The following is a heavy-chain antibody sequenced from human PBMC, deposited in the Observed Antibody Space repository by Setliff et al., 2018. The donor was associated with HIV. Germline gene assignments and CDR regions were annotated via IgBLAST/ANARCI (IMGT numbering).Heavy chain of an antibody. CDR3: AEGAGRYFDY. CDR2: IIPIFGTS. D-gene: IGHD6-19*01. V-gene: IGHV1-69*13. Sequence: SVKVSCKASGGTLNDYAITWVRQAPGQGLEWMGGIIPIFGTSNYAQKFQGRVTITADESTSTAYMELSSLRFEDTAVYYCAEGAGRYFDYWGQGTLGTVSS. J-gene: IGHJ4*02. CDR1: GGTLNDYA.